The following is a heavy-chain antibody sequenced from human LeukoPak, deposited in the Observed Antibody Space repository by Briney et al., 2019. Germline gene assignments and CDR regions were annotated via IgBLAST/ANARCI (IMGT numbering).Heavy chain of an antibody. CDR3: ARDFRTQLDGYSPPYHFDY. V-gene: IGHV3-21*01. CDR1: GFIFSSYS. D-gene: IGHD5-24*01. J-gene: IGHJ4*02. CDR2: ISSSSSYI. Sequence: GGSLRLSCEASGFIFSSYSMSWVRQAPGKGLGWVSSISSSSSYIYYADSVRGRFTISRDNAKNSLYLQMNSLRAEDTAVYYCARDFRTQLDGYSPPYHFDYWGQGILATVSS.